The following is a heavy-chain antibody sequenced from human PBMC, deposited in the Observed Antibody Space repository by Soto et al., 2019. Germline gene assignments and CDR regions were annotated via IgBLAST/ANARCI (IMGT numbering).Heavy chain of an antibody. CDR3: ARDNKVSKGYGMGV. CDR2: IHSSGTF. Sequence: SETLSLSCTVSNGSISGSYWSWVRQPAGKRLEWIGRIHSSGTFNYNPSLKSRVTVSVDTSKNQVSLKLSSVTAADTAVYFCARDNKVSKGYGMGVWGQGTTVTVSS. V-gene: IGHV4-4*07. J-gene: IGHJ6*02. CDR1: NGSISGSY.